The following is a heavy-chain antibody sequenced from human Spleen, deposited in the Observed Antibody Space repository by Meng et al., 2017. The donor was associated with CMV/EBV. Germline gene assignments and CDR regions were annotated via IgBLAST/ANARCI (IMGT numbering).Heavy chain of an antibody. D-gene: IGHD3-10*01. V-gene: IGHV4-34*01. Sequence: SETLSLTCAVYGGSFSGYYWSWIRQPPGKGLEWIGEINQSGSTNYNPSLKSRVTISVDTSKNQFSLKLSSVTAADTAVYYCATQPMVRGVMGYWGQGTLVTVSS. J-gene: IGHJ4*02. CDR2: INQSGST. CDR3: ATQPMVRGVMGY. CDR1: GGSFSGYY.